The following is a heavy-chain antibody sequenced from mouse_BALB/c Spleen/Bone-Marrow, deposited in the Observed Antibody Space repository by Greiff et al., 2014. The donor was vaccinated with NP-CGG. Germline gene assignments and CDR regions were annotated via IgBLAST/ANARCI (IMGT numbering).Heavy chain of an antibody. CDR2: IYPGNVNT. D-gene: IGHD2-14*01. CDR1: GYTFTSYY. J-gene: IGHJ3*01. Sequence: VKLMESGPELVKPGASVRISCKASGYTFTSYYIHWVKQRPGQGLEWIGWIYPGNVNTNYNEKFKGKATLTADKSSSTTFMQLSSLTSEDSAVYFCARGGYDEAWFAYWGQGTLVTVSA. V-gene: IGHV1S56*01. CDR3: ARGGYDEAWFAY.